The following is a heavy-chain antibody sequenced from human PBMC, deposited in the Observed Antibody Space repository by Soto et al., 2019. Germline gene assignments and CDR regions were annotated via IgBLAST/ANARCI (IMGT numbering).Heavy chain of an antibody. CDR3: VKDHDEDFGYDLDYFNY. CDR2: INAGNGNT. V-gene: IGHV1-3*01. J-gene: IGHJ4*02. CDR1: GYTFTGYA. Sequence: ASVKVSCKASGYTFTGYAMHWVRQAPGQSLEWMGWINAGNGNTKYSQKFQGRVTITRDTSASAAYMELSSLSSEDTAFYYCVKDHDEDFGYDLDYFNYWGQGTLVTVSS. D-gene: IGHD5-12*01.